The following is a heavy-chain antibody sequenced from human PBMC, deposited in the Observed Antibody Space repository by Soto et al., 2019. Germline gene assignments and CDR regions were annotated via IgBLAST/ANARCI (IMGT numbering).Heavy chain of an antibody. V-gene: IGHV1-58*01. CDR1: GFTFTSSA. D-gene: IGHD6-19*01. CDR2: IVVGSGNT. Sequence: ASVKVSCKASGFTFTSSAVQWVRQARGQRLEWIGWIVVGSGNTNYAQKFQERVTITRDMSTSTAYVELSSLRSEDTAVYYCAADYSSGWYHPYYYYYGMDVWGQGTTVTVSS. J-gene: IGHJ6*02. CDR3: AADYSSGWYHPYYYYYGMDV.